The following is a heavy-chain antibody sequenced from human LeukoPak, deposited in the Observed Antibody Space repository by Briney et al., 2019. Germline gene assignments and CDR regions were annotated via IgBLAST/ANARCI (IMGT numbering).Heavy chain of an antibody. D-gene: IGHD3-3*01. CDR1: GYTFTGYY. CDR3: VRAGLRFLEWLGSYFDY. CDR2: INPNSGGT. V-gene: IGHV1-2*02. Sequence: ASVKVSCKASGYTFTGYYMHWVQQAPGQGLEWMGWINPNSGGTNYAQKFQGRVTMTRDTSISTAYMELSRLRSDDTAVYYCVRAGLRFLEWLGSYFDYWGQGTLVTVSS. J-gene: IGHJ4*02.